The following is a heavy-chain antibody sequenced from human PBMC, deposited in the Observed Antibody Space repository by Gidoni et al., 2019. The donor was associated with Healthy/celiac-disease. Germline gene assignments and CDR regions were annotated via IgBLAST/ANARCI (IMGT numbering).Heavy chain of an antibody. CDR2: ISWNSGSR. J-gene: IGHJ6*02. Sequence: EVQMVESGGGMVQTGRSRRLAGADSGFTCGDYAMHWVRQAPGKGLGWFSGISWNSGSRGYADSVKVRFTISSDNAKNSLYLLMNSLRAEDTALYYCAKVSISTGYYYGMDVWGQGTTVTVSS. V-gene: IGHV3-9*01. CDR1: GFTCGDYA. D-gene: IGHD3-9*01. CDR3: AKVSISTGYYYGMDV.